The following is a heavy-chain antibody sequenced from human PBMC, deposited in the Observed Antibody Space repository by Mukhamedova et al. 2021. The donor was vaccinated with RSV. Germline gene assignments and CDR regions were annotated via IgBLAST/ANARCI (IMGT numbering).Heavy chain of an antibody. CDR2: ITSSGNNK. J-gene: IGHJ1*01. CDR1: GFTFNTYA. V-gene: IGHV3-23*03. CDR3: VKHGEY. Sequence: YMGLSCTGSGFTFNTYAMSWVRQAPGKGLEWVSFITSSGNNKFYADSVKGRFTISREHSEGTLYLQMNNLRAEDSAAYHCVKHGEY.